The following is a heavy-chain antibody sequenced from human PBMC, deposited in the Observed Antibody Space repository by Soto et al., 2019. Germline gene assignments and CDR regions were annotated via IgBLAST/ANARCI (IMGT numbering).Heavy chain of an antibody. D-gene: IGHD3-10*01. CDR3: ARGSTDSYPGSRIFDF. CDR2: ITDTGGDA. CDR1: GGTFGSRS. V-gene: IGHV3-23*01. J-gene: IGHJ4*02. Sequence: LRLSGVASGGTFGSRSMSWVRQAPGEGLEWVSTITDTGGDAKYADSVRGRFTISRDNSRNTLHLQMSSLRAEDSAVYYCARGSTDSYPGSRIFDFWGRGTLVTVSS.